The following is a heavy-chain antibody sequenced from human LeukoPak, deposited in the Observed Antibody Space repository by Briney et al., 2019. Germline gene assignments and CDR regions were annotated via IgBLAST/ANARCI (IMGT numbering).Heavy chain of an antibody. J-gene: IGHJ4*02. D-gene: IGHD6-19*01. CDR1: GFTFDDYA. CDR2: ISGDGGSR. CDR3: AKGADPLTWRMTTVAGTRFDF. Sequence: PGGSLRLSCAVSGFTFDDYAMHWVRHAPGKGLEWVSLISGDGGSRYYAGSVKGRSTVSRDNSKNSLYLQMNRLRTDDTAFYYCAKGADPLTWRMTTVAGTRFDFWGQRTLVTVSS. V-gene: IGHV3-43*02.